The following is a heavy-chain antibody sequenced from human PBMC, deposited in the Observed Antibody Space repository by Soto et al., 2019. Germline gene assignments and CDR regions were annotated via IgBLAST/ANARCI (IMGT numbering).Heavy chain of an antibody. J-gene: IGHJ5*02. CDR2: INHSGST. Sequence: QVQLQQWGAGLLKPSETLSLTCAVYGGSFSGYYWSWIRQPPGKGLEWIGEINHSGSTNYNPSLKSRVTISVDTSKNQFSLKLSSVTAADTAVYYCARDGWAYYGSARLRRFDPWGQGTLGTVSS. CDR3: ARDGWAYYGSARLRRFDP. CDR1: GGSFSGYY. D-gene: IGHD3-10*01. V-gene: IGHV4-34*01.